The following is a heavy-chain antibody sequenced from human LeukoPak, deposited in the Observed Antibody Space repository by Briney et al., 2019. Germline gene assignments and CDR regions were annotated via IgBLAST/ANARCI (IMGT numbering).Heavy chain of an antibody. CDR3: AREDYGDYSVYFQH. J-gene: IGHJ1*01. D-gene: IGHD4-17*01. Sequence: ASVKVSCKASGYTFTGYYMHWVRQAPGQGLEWMGWINPNSGGTNYAQKFQGRVTMTRGTSISTAYMELSRLRSDDTAVYYCAREDYGDYSVYFQHWGQGTLATVSS. CDR2: INPNSGGT. V-gene: IGHV1-2*02. CDR1: GYTFTGYY.